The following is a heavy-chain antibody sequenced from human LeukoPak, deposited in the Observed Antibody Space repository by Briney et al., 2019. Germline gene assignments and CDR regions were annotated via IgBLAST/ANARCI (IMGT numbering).Heavy chain of an antibody. J-gene: IGHJ6*02. V-gene: IGHV3-23*01. CDR3: ARDRDTMVRGVAAGYYYGMDV. CDR2: ISGSGGST. CDR1: GLTFSSYA. Sequence: PGGSLRLSCAASGLTFSSYAMSWVRQAPGKGLEWVSAISGSGGSTYYADSVKGRFTISRDNSKNTLYLQMNSLRAEDTAVYYCARDRDTMVRGVAAGYYYGMDVWGQGTTVTVSS. D-gene: IGHD3-10*01.